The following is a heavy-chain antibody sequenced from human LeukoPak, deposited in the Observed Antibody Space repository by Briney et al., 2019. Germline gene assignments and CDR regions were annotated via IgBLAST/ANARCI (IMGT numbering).Heavy chain of an antibody. Sequence: GGSLRLSCAASGFTFSSYGMHWVRQAPGKGLEWVAFIRYDGSNKYYADSVKGRFTISRDNSKNTLYLQMNSLRAEDTAVYYCAKDRSPYWYFDLWGRGTLVTVSS. CDR2: IRYDGSNK. CDR1: GFTFSSYG. CDR3: AKDRSPYWYFDL. J-gene: IGHJ2*01. V-gene: IGHV3-30*02.